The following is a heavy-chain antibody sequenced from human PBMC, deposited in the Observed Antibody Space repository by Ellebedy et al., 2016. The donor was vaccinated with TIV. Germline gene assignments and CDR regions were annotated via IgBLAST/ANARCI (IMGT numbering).Heavy chain of an antibody. D-gene: IGHD2-2*02. Sequence: GESLKISCEASGFTFSFYWMYWVRQAPGGGLLWVSRINSDGTDTRYADSVRGRFTISRDNSQNTLYLQMNSLRPEDTAVYYCARDPPNSLYYLDYWGQGILVTVSS. CDR1: GFTFSFYW. J-gene: IGHJ4*02. CDR3: ARDPPNSLYYLDY. CDR2: INSDGTDT. V-gene: IGHV3-74*01.